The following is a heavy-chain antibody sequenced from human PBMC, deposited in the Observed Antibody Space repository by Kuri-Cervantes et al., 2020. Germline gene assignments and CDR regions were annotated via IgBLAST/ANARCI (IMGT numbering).Heavy chain of an antibody. Sequence: GGSLRLSCAASGFTFDDYAMHWVRQAPGKGLEWVSGISWNSGSIGYADSVKGRFTISRDNAKNSLYLQMNSLRAEDTAVYYCARKLTGDSSGYSHFDYWGQGTLVTVSS. J-gene: IGHJ4*02. CDR2: ISWNSGSI. D-gene: IGHD3-22*01. CDR1: GFTFDDYA. V-gene: IGHV3-9*01. CDR3: ARKLTGDSSGYSHFDY.